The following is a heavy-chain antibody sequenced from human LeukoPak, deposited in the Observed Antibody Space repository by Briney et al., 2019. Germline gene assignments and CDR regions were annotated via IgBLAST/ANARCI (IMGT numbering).Heavy chain of an antibody. J-gene: IGHJ4*02. CDR2: IYSDDTT. D-gene: IGHD4-23*01. CDR1: GFTVSGNY. CDR3: ARRAGGYSRPYDY. Sequence: PGGSLRLSCAVSGFTVSGNYMSWIRQGPGKGLEWVSLIYSDDTTLYADSVKGRFTISRDISKNTLYLQMSSLRAEDTAVYYCARRAGGYSRPYDYWGQGVLVTVSS. V-gene: IGHV3-53*01.